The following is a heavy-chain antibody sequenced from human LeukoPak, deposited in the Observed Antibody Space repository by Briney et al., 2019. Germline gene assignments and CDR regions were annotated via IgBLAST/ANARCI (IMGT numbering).Heavy chain of an antibody. CDR3: ARDRADSSGYYGTYYFDY. V-gene: IGHV4-39*07. J-gene: IGHJ4*02. Sequence: PSETLSLTCTVSGGSISSSSYYWGWIRQPPGKGLEWIGSIYYSGSTYYNPSLESRVTMSVDTSKNQFSLKLSSVTAADTAVYYCARDRADSSGYYGTYYFDYWGQGTLVTVSS. CDR1: GGSISSSSYY. CDR2: IYYSGST. D-gene: IGHD3-22*01.